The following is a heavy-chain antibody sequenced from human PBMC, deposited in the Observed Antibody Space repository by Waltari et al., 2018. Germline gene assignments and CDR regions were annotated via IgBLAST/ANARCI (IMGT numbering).Heavy chain of an antibody. D-gene: IGHD6-25*01. V-gene: IGHV3-23*01. Sequence: EVQLLESGGGLVQPGGSLRLSCAASGFSFRSYGMTWVRQAPGRGRKLVSGTSGSVSTYYADSVKGRFTISRDNSKNTLYLHMSILRPEDTAVYYCAKDIGSGWNWHNGMDVWGQGTTVTVSS. CDR1: GFSFRSYG. CDR3: AKDIGSGWNWHNGMDV. J-gene: IGHJ6*02. CDR2: TSGSVST.